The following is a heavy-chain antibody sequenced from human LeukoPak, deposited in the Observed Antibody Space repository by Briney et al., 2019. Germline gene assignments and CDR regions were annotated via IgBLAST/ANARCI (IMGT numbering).Heavy chain of an antibody. V-gene: IGHV3-30*09. CDR3: AKGSNRGVATIDY. D-gene: IGHD5-12*01. J-gene: IGHJ4*02. CDR1: GFTFAIYA. Sequence: GGSLRLSCAASGFTFAIYAMHWVRQAPGKGLEWVAVISYDGNNKYYADSVKGRFAISRDNSKNTLYLQMNSLRAEDTAVYYCAKGSNRGVATIDYWGQGTLVTVSS. CDR2: ISYDGNNK.